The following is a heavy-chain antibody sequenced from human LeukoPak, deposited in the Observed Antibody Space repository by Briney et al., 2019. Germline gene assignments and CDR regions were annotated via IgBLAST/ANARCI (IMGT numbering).Heavy chain of an antibody. CDR1: GYTFTSYA. V-gene: IGHV1-69*13. D-gene: IGHD5-24*01. CDR3: ARDTDGYNWFDY. J-gene: IGHJ4*02. Sequence: ASVKVSCKHSGYTFTSYAISWLRQAPGQGLEWMGGIIPIFGTANYAQKFQGRVTITADESTSTAYMELSSLRSEDTAVYYCARDTDGYNWFDYWGQGTLVTVSS. CDR2: IIPIFGTA.